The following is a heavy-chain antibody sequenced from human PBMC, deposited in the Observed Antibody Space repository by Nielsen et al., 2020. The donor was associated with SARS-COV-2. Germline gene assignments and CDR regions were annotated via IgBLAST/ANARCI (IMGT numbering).Heavy chain of an antibody. D-gene: IGHD6-19*01. J-gene: IGHJ5*02. V-gene: IGHV3-49*04. CDR3: TRAEISVSGWGWFDP. CDR1: GFTFGDFA. Sequence: GESLKISCTASGFTFGDFAMTWVRQAPGKGLEWVGCIRSKAYGETTQYAASVRGRFTISRGDSKSIAYLQMNSLKTEDTAVYYCTRAEISVSGWGWFDPWGQGTLVTVSS. CDR2: IRSKAYGETT.